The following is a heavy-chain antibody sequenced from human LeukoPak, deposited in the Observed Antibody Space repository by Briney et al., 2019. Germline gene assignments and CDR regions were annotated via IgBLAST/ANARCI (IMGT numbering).Heavy chain of an antibody. J-gene: IGHJ5*02. D-gene: IGHD2-2*01. CDR1: GYTFTSYG. V-gene: IGHV1-18*01. CDR3: ARNPTSTSTPHNWFDP. Sequence: ASVKVSCKASGYTFTSYGISWVRQAPGQGLEWMGWISAYNGNTNYAQKLQGRVTMTTDTSTSTAYMELRSLRSDDTAVYYCARNPTSTSTPHNWFDPWGQGTLVTVSS. CDR2: ISAYNGNT.